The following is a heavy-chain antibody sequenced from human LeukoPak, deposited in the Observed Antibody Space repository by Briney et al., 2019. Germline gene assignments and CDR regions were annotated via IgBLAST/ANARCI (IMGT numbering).Heavy chain of an antibody. D-gene: IGHD2-2*01. J-gene: IGHJ4*02. CDR1: GGSISSGGYS. CDR3: ATQILLCHYY. CDR2: IYSSGTT. V-gene: IGHV4-61*08. Sequence: PSETLSLTCAVSGGSISSGGYSWSWIRQPPGKGLEWIGYIYSSGTTNYNPSLKSRVTLSVDTSKNQYSLKLSSVTAADTAVYYCATQILLCHYYWGQGTLVTVSS.